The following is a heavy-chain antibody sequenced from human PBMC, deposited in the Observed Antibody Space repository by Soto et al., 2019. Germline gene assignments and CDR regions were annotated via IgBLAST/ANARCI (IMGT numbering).Heavy chain of an antibody. Sequence: SETLSLTWTVVGGSIGSYYGSWIRQPPGKGLEWIGYIYYSGSTNYNPSLKSRVTISVDTSKNQFSLKLSSVTAADTAVYYCGSSGRGEWPFRMDVWGKGTTVTVSS. CDR1: GGSIGSYY. CDR3: GSSGRGEWPFRMDV. J-gene: IGHJ6*03. V-gene: IGHV4-59*01. D-gene: IGHD3-16*01. CDR2: IYYSGST.